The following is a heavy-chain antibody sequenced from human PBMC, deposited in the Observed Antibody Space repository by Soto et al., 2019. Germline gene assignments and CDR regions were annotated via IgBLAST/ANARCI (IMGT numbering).Heavy chain of an antibody. CDR2: IKQDGSEK. J-gene: IGHJ4*02. CDR1: GFTFSSYW. Sequence: GGSLRLSCAASGFTFSSYWMSWVRQAPGKGLEWVANIKQDGSEKYYVDSVKGRFTISRDNAKNSLYLQMNSLRAEDTAVYYYARDRYLGYCSGGSCYYPFDYWGQGTLVTVSS. CDR3: ARDRYLGYCSGGSCYYPFDY. V-gene: IGHV3-7*01. D-gene: IGHD2-15*01.